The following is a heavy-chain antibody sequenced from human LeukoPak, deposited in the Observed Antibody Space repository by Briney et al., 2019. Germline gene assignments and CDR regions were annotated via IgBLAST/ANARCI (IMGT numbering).Heavy chain of an antibody. CDR2: IYYSGST. J-gene: IGHJ5*02. D-gene: IGHD2-21*02. CDR3: ARHAYCGGDCFWFDP. CDR1: GGSISSSSYC. V-gene: IGHV4-39*01. Sequence: SETLSLTCTVSGGSISSSSYCWGWIRQPPGKGLEWVGSIYYSGSTYHNPSLKSRVTISVDTSKNQFSLKLNSVTAADTAVYYCARHAYCGGDCFWFDPWGQGTLVTVSS.